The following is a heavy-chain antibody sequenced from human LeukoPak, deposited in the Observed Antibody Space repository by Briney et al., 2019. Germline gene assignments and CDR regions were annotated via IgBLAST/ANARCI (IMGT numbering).Heavy chain of an antibody. V-gene: IGHV4-39*02. J-gene: IGHJ3*02. D-gene: IGHD4-23*01. CDR3: ARENYGGAFDI. CDR1: GGSITSGSYF. Sequence: SETLSLTCTVSGGSITSGSYFWGWIRQPPGKGLEWIGSIYYSGSTYYNPSLKSRVTISVDTSKNQFSLKLSSVTAADTAVYYCARENYGGAFDIWGQGTMVTVSS. CDR2: IYYSGST.